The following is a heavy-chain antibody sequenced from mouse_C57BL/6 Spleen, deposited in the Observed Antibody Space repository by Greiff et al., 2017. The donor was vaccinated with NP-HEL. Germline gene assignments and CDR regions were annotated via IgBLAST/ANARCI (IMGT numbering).Heavy chain of an antibody. CDR2: INPSNGGT. J-gene: IGHJ3*01. CDR1: GYTFTSYW. D-gene: IGHD2-2*01. Sequence: QVQLQQPGTELVKPGASVKLSCTASGYTFTSYWMHWLKPRPGHGLEWIGNINPSNGGTNYNEKFKSKATLTVDKSSSTAYMQLSSLTAEDSAVYYCARRGLGLEAWFAYWGQGTLVTVSA. CDR3: ARRGLGLEAWFAY. V-gene: IGHV1-53*01.